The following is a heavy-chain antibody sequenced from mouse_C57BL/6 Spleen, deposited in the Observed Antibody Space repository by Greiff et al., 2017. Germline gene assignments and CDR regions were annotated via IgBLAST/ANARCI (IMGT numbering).Heavy chain of an antibody. CDR2: IYPGDGDT. J-gene: IGHJ2*01. Sequence: QVQLQQSGAELVKPGASVKISCKASGYAFSSYWMNWVKQRPGKGLEWIGQIYPGDGDTNYNGKFKGKATLTADKSSSTAYMQLSSLTSEDSAVYFCARLGDGNSLFDYWGQGTTLTVSS. D-gene: IGHD2-1*01. CDR1: GYAFSSYW. V-gene: IGHV1-80*01. CDR3: ARLGDGNSLFDY.